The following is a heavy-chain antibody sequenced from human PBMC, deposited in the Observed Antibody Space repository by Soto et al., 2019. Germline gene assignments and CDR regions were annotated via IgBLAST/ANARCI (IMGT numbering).Heavy chain of an antibody. CDR2: IYHIGST. CDR3: ARGYCSSTSCYKNGMDV. D-gene: IGHD2-2*02. J-gene: IGHJ6*02. V-gene: IGHV4-30-2*01. CDR1: GGSISSGGYS. Sequence: QLQLQESGSGLVKPSQTLSLTCAVSGGSISSGGYSWSWIRQPPGKGLEWIGYIYHIGSTYYNPSLKSRVTISVDRSKNQFSLKLSSVTAADTAVYYCARGYCSSTSCYKNGMDVWGQGTTVTVSS.